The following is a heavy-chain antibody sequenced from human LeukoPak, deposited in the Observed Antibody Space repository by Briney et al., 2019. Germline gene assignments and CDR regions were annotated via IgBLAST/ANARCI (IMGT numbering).Heavy chain of an antibody. D-gene: IGHD3-10*01. V-gene: IGHV4-61*08. CDR1: GGSISSGGYY. J-gene: IGHJ6*02. CDR2: IYYSGST. CDR3: ARAPPYYYGSGSLGSYHYGMDV. Sequence: SETLSLTCTVSGGSISSGGYYWSWIRQPPGKGLEWIGYIYYSGSTNYNPSLKSRVTISVDTSKNQFSLKLSSVTAADTAMYYCARAPPYYYGSGSLGSYHYGMDVWGQGTTVTVSS.